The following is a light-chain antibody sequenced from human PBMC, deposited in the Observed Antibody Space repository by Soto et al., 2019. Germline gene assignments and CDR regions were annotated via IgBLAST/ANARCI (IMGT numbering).Light chain of an antibody. CDR2: EVT. Sequence: QSALTQPPSASGSPGQSVTISCTGTSSDVGGYNYVSWYQQHPGKAPKLMIYEVTKRPSWVPDRFSGSKSGNTASLTVSGLQAEDEADYYCSSYAGSKNVVFGGGTKLTVL. CDR3: SSYAGSKNVV. CDR1: SSDVGGYNY. V-gene: IGLV2-8*01. J-gene: IGLJ3*02.